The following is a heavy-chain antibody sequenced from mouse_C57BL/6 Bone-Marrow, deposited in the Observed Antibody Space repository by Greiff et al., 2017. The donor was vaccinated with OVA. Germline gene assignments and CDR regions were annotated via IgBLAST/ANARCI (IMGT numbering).Heavy chain of an antibody. CDR2: ISSGGSYT. V-gene: IGHV5-6*01. J-gene: IGHJ2*01. CDR3: ARSNPNYFDY. CDR1: GFTFSSYG. Sequence: EVQRVESGGDLVKPGGSLKLSCAASGFTFSSYGMSWVRQTPDKRLEWVATISSGGSYTYYPDSVKGRFTISRDNAKNTLYLQMSSLKSEDTAMYYCARSNPNYFDYWGQGTTLTVSS.